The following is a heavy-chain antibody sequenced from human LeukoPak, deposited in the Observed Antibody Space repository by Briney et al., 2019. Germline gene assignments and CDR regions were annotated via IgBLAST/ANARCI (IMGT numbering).Heavy chain of an antibody. CDR3: ASLSSSIAARPDYYYYYMDV. D-gene: IGHD6-6*01. J-gene: IGHJ6*03. CDR2: INPNSGGT. Sequence: AASVKVSCKASGYTFTGYYMHWVRQAPGQGLEWMGWINPNSGGTNYAQKFQGWVTMTRDTSISTAYMELSRLRSDDTAVYYCASLSSSIAARPDYYYYYMDVWGKGTTVTVSS. CDR1: GYTFTGYY. V-gene: IGHV1-2*04.